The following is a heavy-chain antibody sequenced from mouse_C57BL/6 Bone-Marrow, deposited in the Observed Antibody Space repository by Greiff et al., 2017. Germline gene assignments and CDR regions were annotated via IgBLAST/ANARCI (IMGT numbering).Heavy chain of an antibody. V-gene: IGHV5-4*01. J-gene: IGHJ2*01. D-gene: IGHD1-1*01. CDR1: GFTFSSYA. CDR2: ISDGGSYT. Sequence: EVQVVESGGGLVKPGGSLKLSCAASGFTFSSYAMSWVRQTPEKRLEWVATISDGGSYTYYPDNVKGRFTISRDNAKNNLYLQMSHLKSEDTAMYYCARPYYYGSSGFDYWGQGTTLTVSS. CDR3: ARPYYYGSSGFDY.